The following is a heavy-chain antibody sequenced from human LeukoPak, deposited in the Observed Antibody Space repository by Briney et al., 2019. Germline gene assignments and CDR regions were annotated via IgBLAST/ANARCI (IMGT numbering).Heavy chain of an antibody. V-gene: IGHV1-8*01. CDR1: GYTFSSYD. CDR2: MNPNSGST. Sequence: ASVTVSCKASGYTFSSYDINWVRQAPGQGLEWMGWMNPNSGSTGYAQKFQGRVTMTRSTAISTAYMELSSLRSEDTAVYYCVRVQSGSYARYGMDVWGQGTTVTVSS. J-gene: IGHJ6*02. D-gene: IGHD1-26*01. CDR3: VRVQSGSYARYGMDV.